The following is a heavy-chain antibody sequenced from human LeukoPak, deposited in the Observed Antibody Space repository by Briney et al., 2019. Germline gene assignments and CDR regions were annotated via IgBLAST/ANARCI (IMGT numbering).Heavy chain of an antibody. Sequence: GGSLRLSCAASGYTFTDYAMSWVRQAPGKGLEWVSGISGSGTTTYYADSMKGRSTMSRDNSKNTLYLQMNSLRAEDTAVYYCAKGRDGQRRPVAGPFDYWGQGTLVTVSS. J-gene: IGHJ4*02. CDR3: AKGRDGQRRPVAGPFDY. CDR1: GYTFTDYA. V-gene: IGHV3-23*01. CDR2: ISGSGTTT. D-gene: IGHD6-19*01.